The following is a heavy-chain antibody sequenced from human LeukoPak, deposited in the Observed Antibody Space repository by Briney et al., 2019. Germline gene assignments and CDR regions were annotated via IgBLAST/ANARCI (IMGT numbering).Heavy chain of an antibody. CDR2: ITHSGST. CDR1: GGSFSGYY. D-gene: IGHD3-22*01. J-gene: IGHJ4*02. Sequence: PSETLSLTCAVYGGSFSGYYWSWIRQPPGKGLEWIGEITHSGSTNYNPSLKSRVTISVDTSKNQFSLKLSSVTAADTAVYYCARASSFYYYDSSGYYYWGQGTLVTVSS. V-gene: IGHV4-34*01. CDR3: ARASSFYYYDSSGYYY.